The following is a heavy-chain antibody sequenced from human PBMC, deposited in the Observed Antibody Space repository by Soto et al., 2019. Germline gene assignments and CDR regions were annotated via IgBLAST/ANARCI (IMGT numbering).Heavy chain of an antibody. V-gene: IGHV3-23*01. CDR1: GFTFSSYA. CDR3: AKMLLWFGELLDAFDI. D-gene: IGHD3-10*01. J-gene: IGHJ3*02. Sequence: SGGSLRLSCAASGFTFSSYAMSWVRQAPGKGLEWVSAISGSGGSTYYADSVKGRFTISRDNSKNTLYLQMNSLRAEDTAVYYCAKMLLWFGELLDAFDIWGQGTMVTVSS. CDR2: ISGSGGST.